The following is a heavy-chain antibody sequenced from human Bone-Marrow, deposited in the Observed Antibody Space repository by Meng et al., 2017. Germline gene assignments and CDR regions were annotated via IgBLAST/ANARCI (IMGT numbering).Heavy chain of an antibody. CDR3: ARGPYYDFWSGYYDYYYYGMDV. D-gene: IGHD3-3*01. V-gene: IGHV4-4*07. CDR1: GGSISSYY. CDR2: IYSSGST. J-gene: IGHJ6*02. Sequence: SETLSLTCTVSGGSISSYYWSWIRQPAGKGLEWIGRIYSSGSTNYNPSLKSRVTMSVDTSKNQFSLNLISVTAADTAVYFCARGPYYDFWSGYYDYYYYGMDVWGQGTTVTVSS.